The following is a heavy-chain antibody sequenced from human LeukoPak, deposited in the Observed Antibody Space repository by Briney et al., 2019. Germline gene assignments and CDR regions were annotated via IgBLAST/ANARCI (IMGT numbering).Heavy chain of an antibody. CDR3: ATSLSGAFYI. Sequence: GESLKISCKGSGYSFVSYWINWVRQMPGKGLEWMGKIDPSDSYTNYSPSFQGHVTISAVRSISTAYLQWSSLKASDTAMYYCATSLSGAFYIWGQGTVVTVSS. D-gene: IGHD3-10*01. CDR2: IDPSDSYT. J-gene: IGHJ3*02. V-gene: IGHV5-10-1*01. CDR1: GYSFVSYW.